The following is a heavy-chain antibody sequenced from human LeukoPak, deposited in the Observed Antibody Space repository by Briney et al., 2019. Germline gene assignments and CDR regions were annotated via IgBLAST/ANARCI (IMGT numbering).Heavy chain of an antibody. CDR3: AREVIVTGYYQAPFDY. Sequence: PSQTLSFTCTVSGGSISSGGYYWSWIRQHPGTGREWIGYIYYSGSSYYNPSLLSRVTISVDTYKGQFSLQLSSVTAADTAVYYGAREVIVTGYYQAPFDYWGQGTLVTVSS. D-gene: IGHD3-9*01. CDR1: GGSISSGGYY. V-gene: IGHV4-31*03. CDR2: IYYSGSS. J-gene: IGHJ4*02.